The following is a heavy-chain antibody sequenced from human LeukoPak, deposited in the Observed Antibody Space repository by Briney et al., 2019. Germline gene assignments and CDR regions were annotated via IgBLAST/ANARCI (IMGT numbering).Heavy chain of an antibody. D-gene: IGHD6-13*01. CDR1: GGSFSGYY. J-gene: IGHJ4*02. CDR3: ARRRAAAGLYYFDY. Sequence: SETLSLTCDVYGGSFSGYYWSWIRQPPGKGLEWIGEINHSGSTNYNPSLKSRVTISVDTSKNQFSLKLSSVTAADTAVYYCARRRAAAGLYYFDYWGQGTLVTVSS. CDR2: INHSGST. V-gene: IGHV4-34*01.